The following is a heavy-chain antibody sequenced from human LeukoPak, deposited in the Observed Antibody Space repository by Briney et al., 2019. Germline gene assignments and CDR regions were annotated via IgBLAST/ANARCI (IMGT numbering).Heavy chain of an antibody. Sequence: GGSLRLSCAASGLIVSSNYMTWVRQAPGKGLEWVSIIHTNGNTYYADSVKGRFTISRDNSKNTLYLQMNSLRTEDTAVYYCASSKTAASSNWFDPWGQGTLVTVSS. CDR3: ASSKTAASSNWFDP. D-gene: IGHD6-13*01. CDR1: GLIVSSNY. CDR2: IHTNGNT. V-gene: IGHV3-53*01. J-gene: IGHJ5*02.